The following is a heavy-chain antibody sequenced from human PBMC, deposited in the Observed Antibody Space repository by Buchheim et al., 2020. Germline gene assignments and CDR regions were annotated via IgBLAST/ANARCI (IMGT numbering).Heavy chain of an antibody. J-gene: IGHJ2*01. V-gene: IGHV3-48*02. CDR1: EFTFSAYS. D-gene: IGHD1-26*01. Sequence: EVQLVESGVGLVQPGGSLRLSCEASEFTFSAYSMNWVRQAPGQGLEWISYISSSSFPIYYAASVKGRFTISRDNAKTSLYLQMNSLREEDTAVYYWAKQWESPYWYLDLWGRGTL. CDR3: AKQWESPYWYLDL. CDR2: ISSSSFPI.